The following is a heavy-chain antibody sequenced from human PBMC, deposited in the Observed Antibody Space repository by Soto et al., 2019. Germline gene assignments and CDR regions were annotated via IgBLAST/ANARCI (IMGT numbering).Heavy chain of an antibody. CDR1: GYSISSSNW. Sequence: GTPSETLSLTCAVSGYSISSSNWWGWIRQPPGKGLEWIGYIYYSGTTYYNPSLKSRVTMSVDTSKNQFSLKLTSVTAVDTAVYYCARREIQGPIDYWGQGTLVTVSS. V-gene: IGHV4-28*01. J-gene: IGHJ4*02. CDR2: IYYSGTT. D-gene: IGHD1-26*01. CDR3: ARREIQGPIDY.